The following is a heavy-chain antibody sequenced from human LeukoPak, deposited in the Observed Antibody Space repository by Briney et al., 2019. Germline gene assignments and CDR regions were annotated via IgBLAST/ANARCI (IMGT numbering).Heavy chain of an antibody. CDR1: GFTFSSYG. J-gene: IGHJ4*02. Sequence: GGSLRLSCAASGFTFSSYGMHWVRQAPGKGLEWVAFIRYDGSNKYYADSVKGRFTISRDNSKNTLYLQVNSLRAEDTAVYYCAKDLSYGRGGFDYWGQGTLVTVSS. V-gene: IGHV3-30*02. CDR3: AKDLSYGRGGFDY. D-gene: IGHD5-18*01. CDR2: IRYDGSNK.